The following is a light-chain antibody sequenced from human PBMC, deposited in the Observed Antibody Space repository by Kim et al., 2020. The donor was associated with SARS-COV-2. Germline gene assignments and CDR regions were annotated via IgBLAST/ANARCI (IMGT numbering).Light chain of an antibody. J-gene: IGLJ3*02. V-gene: IGLV3-19*01. CDR3: NFRDSSGNHGV. CDR1: SLRSYY. Sequence: SSELTQDPAVSVALGQTVRITCQGGSLRSYYASWYQQKPGQAPVLVIYGKNNRPSGIPDRFSGSSSGNTASLTITGAQAEDEADYYCNFRDSSGNHGVFGGGTQRTVL. CDR2: GKN.